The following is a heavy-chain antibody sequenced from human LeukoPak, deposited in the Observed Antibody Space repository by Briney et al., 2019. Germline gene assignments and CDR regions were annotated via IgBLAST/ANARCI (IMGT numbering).Heavy chain of an antibody. J-gene: IGHJ4*02. Sequence: GGSLRLSCAASGFTFSSYGMHWVRQAPGKGLEWVAVIWYDGSNKYYADSVKGRFTISRDNSKNTLYLRMNSLRAEDTAVYYCASRPYDSSGYYYVWGQGTLVTVSS. CDR1: GFTFSSYG. V-gene: IGHV3-33*01. D-gene: IGHD3-22*01. CDR2: IWYDGSNK. CDR3: ASRPYDSSGYYYV.